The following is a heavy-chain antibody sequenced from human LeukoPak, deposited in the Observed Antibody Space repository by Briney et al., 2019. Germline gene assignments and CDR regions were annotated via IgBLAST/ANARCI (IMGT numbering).Heavy chain of an antibody. CDR1: GSTFSSYW. Sequence: GGSLRLSCAASGSTFSSYWMHWVRQAPGKGLEWVSAISGSGGNTYYADSVKGRFTVSRDNSKNTLYLQMNSLRAEDTAVYYCAKDGAGVYYGLDVWGQGTTVTVSS. CDR2: ISGSGGNT. D-gene: IGHD3-10*01. CDR3: AKDGAGVYYGLDV. V-gene: IGHV3-23*01. J-gene: IGHJ6*01.